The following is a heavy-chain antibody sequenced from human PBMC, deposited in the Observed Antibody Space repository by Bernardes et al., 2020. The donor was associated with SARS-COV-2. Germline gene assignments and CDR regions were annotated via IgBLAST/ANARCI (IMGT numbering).Heavy chain of an antibody. Sequence: GGSLRLSCAASGFTFYNESMSWVRQTPGKGLEWVSTVTPAVGGAYYADSVRGRFTISRDSSKRTVDLHMTSLRAEDTAVYYCTKYNSAWYHFESWGRGTLVTVSS. CDR1: GFTFYNES. J-gene: IGHJ4*02. CDR3: TKYNSAWYHFES. V-gene: IGHV3-23*01. D-gene: IGHD6-13*01. CDR2: VTPAVGGA.